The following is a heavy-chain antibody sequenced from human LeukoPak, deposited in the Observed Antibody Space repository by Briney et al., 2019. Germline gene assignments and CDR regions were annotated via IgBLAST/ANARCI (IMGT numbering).Heavy chain of an antibody. V-gene: IGHV1-18*01. J-gene: IGHJ3*02. CDR1: GYTFSNYG. CDR2: ISGYNGNT. Sequence: GASVKVSCKASGYTFSNYGISWVRQAPGQGLEWMGWISGYNGNTKNAQKLQGRVTMTTDTSTSTAYMELRNLRFDDTAVYYCARRVRITGRAPNAERPNDAFDIWGQGTMVTVSS. D-gene: IGHD1-26*01. CDR3: ARRVRITGRAPNAERPNDAFDI.